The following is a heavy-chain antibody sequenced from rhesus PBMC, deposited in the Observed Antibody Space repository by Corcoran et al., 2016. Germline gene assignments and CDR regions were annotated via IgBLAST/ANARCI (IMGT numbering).Heavy chain of an antibody. V-gene: IGHV2S1*01. CDR1: GLSLSTSGMG. CDR3: ARVQGRTVTTYFDY. J-gene: IGHJ4*01. Sequence: QVTLKESGPALVKPTQTLTLTCTFSGLSLSTSGMGVGWIRQSPGKALEWLASIYWDDDKYYSTSQKSRLTISKATSNNQVVLTMTSMDPVDTATYYCARVQGRTVTTYFDYWGQGVLVTVSS. D-gene: IGHD4-23*01. CDR2: IYWDDDK.